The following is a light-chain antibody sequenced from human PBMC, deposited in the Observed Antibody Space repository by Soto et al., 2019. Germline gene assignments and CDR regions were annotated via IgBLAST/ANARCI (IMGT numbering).Light chain of an antibody. J-gene: IGLJ2*01. CDR2: DVS. V-gene: IGLV2-14*03. CDR3: SSYTSNSNLV. CDR1: SSDVGGYDY. Sequence: QSALTQPASVSGSPGQSITISCTGTSSDVGGYDYVSWYQQHPGNAPKLMIYDVSDRPSGVSNRFSGSKSGNTASLTISGLQAEDEADYYCSSYTSNSNLVFGGGTKLTVL.